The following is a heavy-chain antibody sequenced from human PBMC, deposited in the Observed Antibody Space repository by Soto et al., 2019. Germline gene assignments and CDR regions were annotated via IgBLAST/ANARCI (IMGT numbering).Heavy chain of an antibody. CDR3: ARDLHYYGSGSYYRDAFDI. Sequence: KASGGTFSSYAISWVRQAPGQGLEWMGGIIPIFGTANYAQKFQGRVTITADESTSTAYMELSSLRSEDTAVYYCARDLHYYGSGSYYRDAFDIWGQGTMVTVSS. CDR1: GGTFSSYA. D-gene: IGHD3-10*01. J-gene: IGHJ3*02. V-gene: IGHV1-69*01. CDR2: IIPIFGTA.